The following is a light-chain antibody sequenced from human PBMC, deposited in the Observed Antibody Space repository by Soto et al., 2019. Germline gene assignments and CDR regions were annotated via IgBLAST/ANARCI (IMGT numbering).Light chain of an antibody. V-gene: IGKV1-39*01. J-gene: IGKJ2*01. CDR1: QNIRNY. CDR2: AAY. CDR3: QQSSSTPYT. Sequence: DIQMTQSPSSLSASVGDRGTIACRASQNIRNYLNWYQQTPGKAPKLLIYAAYSLQSGVPSRFSGSGYGTYFTLTITSLQPEDSGPYYCQQSSSTPYTFGQGTKLEIK.